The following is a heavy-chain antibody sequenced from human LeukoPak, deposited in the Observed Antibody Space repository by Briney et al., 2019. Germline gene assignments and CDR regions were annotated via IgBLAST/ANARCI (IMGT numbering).Heavy chain of an antibody. Sequence: GGSLRLSCAASGFTFSSSAMSWVRQVPGKGLEWVSGISASGGSTSYADSVRGRFTISRDNSKNTLYVQMNSLRDEDTAVYYCAKEVLGVTMIVVDEHAFDIWGQGTMVTVSS. CDR1: GFTFSSSA. V-gene: IGHV3-23*01. CDR2: ISASGGST. CDR3: AKEVLGVTMIVVDEHAFDI. D-gene: IGHD3-22*01. J-gene: IGHJ3*02.